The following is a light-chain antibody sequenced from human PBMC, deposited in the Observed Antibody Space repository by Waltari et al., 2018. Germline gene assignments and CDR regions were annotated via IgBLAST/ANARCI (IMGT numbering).Light chain of an antibody. CDR1: QDVDNW. J-gene: IGKJ2*01. V-gene: IGKV1-12*01. Sequence: DIQMTQSPSFVSASIGDRVTITCRASQDVDNWLAWYQQKPRQAPKLLSYAASTLHSGVPARFSGSGSGTEFTLTISSLQPEDFATYFCQQTNSFPDTFAQGTKLEIK. CDR3: QQTNSFPDT. CDR2: AAS.